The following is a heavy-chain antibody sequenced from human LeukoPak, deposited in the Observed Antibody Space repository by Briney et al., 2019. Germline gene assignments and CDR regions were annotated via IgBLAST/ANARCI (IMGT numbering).Heavy chain of an antibody. CDR3: ARDLMAAAGAGLDY. D-gene: IGHD6-13*01. Sequence: PGGSLRLSCAASGFTFSSYAMHWVRQAPGKGLEWVAVISYDGSNKYYADSVKGRFTISRDNSKNTLYLQMNSLRAEDTAVYYCARDLMAAAGAGLDYWGQGTLVTVSS. J-gene: IGHJ4*02. CDR2: ISYDGSNK. V-gene: IGHV3-30*04. CDR1: GFTFSSYA.